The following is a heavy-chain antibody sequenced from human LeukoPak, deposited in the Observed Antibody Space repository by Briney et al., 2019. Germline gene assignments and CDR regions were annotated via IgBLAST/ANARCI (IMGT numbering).Heavy chain of an antibody. CDR1: GFTFSNAW. Sequence: GGSLRLSCAASGFTFSNAWMTWVRQAPGKGLEWVGRFKSKIDGGTTDYAAPVKGRFTISRDDSKNTLYVQMNSLKTEDTAVYYCITDENYYDSSGYYYRDYWGQGTLVTVSS. V-gene: IGHV3-15*01. CDR3: ITDENYYDSSGYYYRDY. J-gene: IGHJ4*02. D-gene: IGHD3-22*01. CDR2: FKSKIDGGTT.